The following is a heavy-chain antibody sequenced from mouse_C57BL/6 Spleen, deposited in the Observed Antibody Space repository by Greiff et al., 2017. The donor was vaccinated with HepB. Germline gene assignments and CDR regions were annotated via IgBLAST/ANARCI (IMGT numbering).Heavy chain of an antibody. Sequence: EVQLQQSGPELVKPGASVKISCKASGYSFTDYNMNWVKQSNGKSLEWIGVINPNYGTTSYNQKFKGKATLTVDQASSTAYMPLNSLTSEDSAVDYCSRGASSCPYDFDYWGQGTTLTVAS. CDR2: INPNYGTT. J-gene: IGHJ2*01. CDR3: SRGASSCPYDFDY. V-gene: IGHV1-39*01. D-gene: IGHD3-2*02. CDR1: GYSFTDYN.